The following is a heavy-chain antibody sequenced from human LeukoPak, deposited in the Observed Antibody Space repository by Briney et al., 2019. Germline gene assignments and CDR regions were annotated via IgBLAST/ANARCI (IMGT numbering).Heavy chain of an antibody. CDR1: GYTFTSYY. V-gene: IGHV1-2*02. CDR2: INPNSGGT. D-gene: IGHD6-13*01. J-gene: IGHJ4*02. Sequence: ASVKVSCKASGYTFTSYYMHWVRQAPGQGLEWMGWINPNSGGTNYAQKFQGRVTMTRDTSISTAYMELSRLRSDDTAVYYCARIPIAADYFDYWGQGTLVTVSS. CDR3: ARIPIAADYFDY.